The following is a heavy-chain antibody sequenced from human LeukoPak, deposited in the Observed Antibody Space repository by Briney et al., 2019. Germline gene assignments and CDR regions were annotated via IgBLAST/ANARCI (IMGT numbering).Heavy chain of an antibody. CDR1: GYTFTGYY. CDR3: ARALGFLGQGFDP. D-gene: IGHD1-26*01. CDR2: INPNSGGT. Sequence: ASVKVSCKASGYTFTGYYMHWVRQAPGQGLEWMGWINPNSGGTNYAQKFQGRVTMTRDTSISTAYMELSRLRSDDTAVYYCARALGFLGQGFDPWGQGTLVTVSS. J-gene: IGHJ5*02. V-gene: IGHV1-2*02.